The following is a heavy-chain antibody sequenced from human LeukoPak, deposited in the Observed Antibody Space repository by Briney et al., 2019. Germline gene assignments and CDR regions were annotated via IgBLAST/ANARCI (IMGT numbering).Heavy chain of an antibody. J-gene: IGHJ4*02. V-gene: IGHV3-7*01. CDR3: ARDPRFRDFDY. Sequence: GGSLRLSCAASGLTFSSYWMSWVRQAPGKGLEWVANIKQDGSEKYYVDSVKGRFTISRDNAKNSLYLQMNSLRAEDTAVYYCARDPRFRDFDYWGQGTLVTVSS. CDR1: GLTFSSYW. CDR2: IKQDGSEK.